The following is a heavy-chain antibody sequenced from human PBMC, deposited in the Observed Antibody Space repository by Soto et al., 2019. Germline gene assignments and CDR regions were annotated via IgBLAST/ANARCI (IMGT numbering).Heavy chain of an antibody. CDR1: GFTFSSYG. CDR2: ISYDGSNK. CDR3: AKGGSGPDYYFDY. J-gene: IGHJ4*02. D-gene: IGHD2-15*01. V-gene: IGHV3-30*18. Sequence: QVQLVESGGGVVQPGRSLRLSCAASGFTFSSYGMHWVRQAPGKGLEWVAVISYDGSNKYYADCVKGRFTISRDNSKNTLYLQMNSLRAEDTAVYYCAKGGSGPDYYFDYWGQGTLVTVSS.